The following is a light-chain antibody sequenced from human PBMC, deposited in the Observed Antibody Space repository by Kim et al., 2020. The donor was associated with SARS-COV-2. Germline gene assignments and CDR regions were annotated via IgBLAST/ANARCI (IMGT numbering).Light chain of an antibody. V-gene: IGKV1-39*01. CDR3: QQSNSTVFT. CDR1: QDVYNY. J-gene: IGKJ3*01. CDR2: AAS. Sequence: ASVGDRVTITCRASQDVYNYLDWYQHKPGKAPKLLIYAASSLQSGVPSRFSGSGSGTEFTLTISSLQPEDFASYYCQQSNSTVFTFGPGTKVDIK.